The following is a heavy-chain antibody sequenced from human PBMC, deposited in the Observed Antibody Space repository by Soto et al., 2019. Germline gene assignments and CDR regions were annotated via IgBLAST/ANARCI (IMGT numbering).Heavy chain of an antibody. CDR1: GFTFISYA. J-gene: IGHJ4*02. V-gene: IGHV3-23*01. Sequence: LRLSCAASGFTFISYAMSWVRQAPGKGLEWVSAISGSGGSTYYADSVKGRFTISRDNSKNTLYLQMNSLRAEDTAVYYCAKGRVAGTLDGAFDYWGQGTLVTVSS. D-gene: IGHD6-19*01. CDR3: AKGRVAGTLDGAFDY. CDR2: ISGSGGST.